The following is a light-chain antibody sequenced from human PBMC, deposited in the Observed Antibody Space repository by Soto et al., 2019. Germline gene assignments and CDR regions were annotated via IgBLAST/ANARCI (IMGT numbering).Light chain of an antibody. V-gene: IGKV3-15*01. CDR2: GAS. CDR3: QQYNTWPWT. J-gene: IGKJ1*01. CDR1: QSLTRN. Sequence: ETVMTQSPATLSVSPGEKATLPCRASQSLTRNLAWYQQKPGQAPRLLIDGASDRATGIPDRFSGSGYGTEFTLSISSLQSEDFAVYYCQQYNTWPWTFDQGTKVEIK.